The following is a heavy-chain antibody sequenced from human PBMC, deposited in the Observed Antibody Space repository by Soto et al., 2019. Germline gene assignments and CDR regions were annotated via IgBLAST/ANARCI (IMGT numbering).Heavy chain of an antibody. CDR1: CDSISSPY. CDR3: ARGGGSPLDY. D-gene: IGHD3-16*01. V-gene: IGHV4-59*11. CDR2: IFYGGTI. Sequence: PSETLSLTCVFSCDSISSPYWSWIRQSPGRGLEWIGYIFYGGTIAYNPSLGSRVTISVDTSKNNFSLKLSFVTAADTAVYYCARGGGSPLDYWGQGTLVTVSS. J-gene: IGHJ4*02.